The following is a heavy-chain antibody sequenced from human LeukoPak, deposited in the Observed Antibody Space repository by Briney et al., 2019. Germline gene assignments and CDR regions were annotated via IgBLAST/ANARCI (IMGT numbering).Heavy chain of an antibody. Sequence: GGSLRLSCAASGFTFDDYAMHWVRQAPGKGLEWVSGISWNSGSIGYADSVKGRFTISRDNAKNSLYLQMNSLRAEDTALYYCAKGGTMMGLAPHNDYWGQGTLVTVSS. CDR3: AKGGTMMGLAPHNDY. V-gene: IGHV3-9*01. J-gene: IGHJ4*02. D-gene: IGHD3-22*01. CDR2: ISWNSGSI. CDR1: GFTFDDYA.